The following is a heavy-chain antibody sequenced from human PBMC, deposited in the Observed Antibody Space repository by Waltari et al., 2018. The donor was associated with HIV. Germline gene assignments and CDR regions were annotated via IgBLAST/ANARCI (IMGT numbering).Heavy chain of an antibody. J-gene: IGHJ4*02. Sequence: QVQLQESGPGLVKPSQTLSLTCTVSGGPISCVSYYCRWIRQPAGKGLECIGRIYTSGGTNYNPPLKSRVTISVDTSKNQFSLKLSSVTAADTAVYYCARIGPSGSYFPLDYWGQGTLVTVSS. CDR2: IYTSGGT. CDR1: GGPISCVSYY. CDR3: ARIGPSGSYFPLDY. V-gene: IGHV4-61*02. D-gene: IGHD1-26*01.